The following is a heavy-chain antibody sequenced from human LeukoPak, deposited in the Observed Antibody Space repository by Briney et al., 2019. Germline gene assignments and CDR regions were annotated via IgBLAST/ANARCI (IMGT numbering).Heavy chain of an antibody. V-gene: IGHV4-34*01. J-gene: IGHJ6*04. Sequence: SETLSLTCAVYGGSFSGYYWRWIRQPPGKGLEWIGEINHRGSTNYNPSLKSRVTISVDTSKNHFSLKLSSVTAAATAVYYCARVRGITMVRGVTAKGNYYYGMDVWGKGTTVTVSS. CDR3: ARVRGITMVRGVTAKGNYYYGMDV. D-gene: IGHD3-10*01. CDR2: INHRGST. CDR1: GGSFSGYY.